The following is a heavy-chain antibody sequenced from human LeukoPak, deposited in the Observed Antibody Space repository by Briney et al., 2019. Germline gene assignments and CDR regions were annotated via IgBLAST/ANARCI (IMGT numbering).Heavy chain of an antibody. D-gene: IGHD5/OR15-5a*01. CDR3: AGRTRAVSKDASDD. CDR1: GTSISSRTYY. V-gene: IGHV4-39*01. CDR2: IFDSGTT. J-gene: IGHJ4*02. Sequence: SETLSLTCTVSGTSISSRTYYWGWIRQPPGKGLDWIGSIFDSGTTYYNPSLKSRVTISVDTSKNQFSLKLRSVTAADTAVYYCAGRTRAVSKDASDDWGQGTLVTVSS.